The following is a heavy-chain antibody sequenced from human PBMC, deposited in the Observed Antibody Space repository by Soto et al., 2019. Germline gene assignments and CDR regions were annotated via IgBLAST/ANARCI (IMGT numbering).Heavy chain of an antibody. CDR2: IYYSGST. V-gene: IGHV4-31*03. D-gene: IGHD6-19*01. Sequence: SETLSLTCTVSGGSISSGGYYWSWIRQHPGKGLEWIGYIYYSGSTYYNPSLKSRVTISVDTSKNQFSLKLSSVTAADTAVYYCAREIKYSHGWHHLVDPCGQGTQVTVS. J-gene: IGHJ5*02. CDR3: AREIKYSHGWHHLVDP. CDR1: GGSISSGGYY.